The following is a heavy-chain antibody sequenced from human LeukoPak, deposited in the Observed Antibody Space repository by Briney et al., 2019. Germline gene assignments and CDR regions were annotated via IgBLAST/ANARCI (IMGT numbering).Heavy chain of an antibody. CDR3: ARDWATVTTFDAFDI. D-gene: IGHD4-17*01. J-gene: IGHJ3*02. Sequence: TSETLSLTCTVSGGSISSYYWSWIRQPAGKGREWIGRIYTSGSTNYNPSLKSRVTMSVDTSKNQFSLKLSSVTAADTAVYYCARDWATVTTFDAFDIWGQGTMVTVSS. V-gene: IGHV4-4*07. CDR1: GGSISSYY. CDR2: IYTSGST.